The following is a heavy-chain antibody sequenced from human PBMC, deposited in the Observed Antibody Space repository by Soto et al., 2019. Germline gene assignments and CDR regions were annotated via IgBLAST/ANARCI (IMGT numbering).Heavy chain of an antibody. CDR2: TYYTSKWYN. D-gene: IGHD2-15*01. Sequence: SQTLSLTCAISGDSVSSNSAAWNWIRQSPSRGLEWLGRTYYTSKWYNDYAVSVKSRITINPDTSKNQFPLQLNSVTPEDTAVYYCARDSRGYCSGGRCYIPPSGPWGQGTLVTVSS. V-gene: IGHV6-1*01. CDR3: ARDSRGYCSGGRCYIPPSGP. CDR1: GDSVSSNSAA. J-gene: IGHJ5*02.